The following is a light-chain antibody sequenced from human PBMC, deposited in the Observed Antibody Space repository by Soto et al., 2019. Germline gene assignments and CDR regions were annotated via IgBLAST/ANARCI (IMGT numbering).Light chain of an antibody. Sequence: AIQLTQSPSSRSASVVEGVTSTCRASQGISSALVWYKTKTGKAPNLLIYDASTLESGVPSRLSGSGYGKDGNLTIRSLQPEEGATDYGQQLTNYPLTVGGGTKVDIK. J-gene: IGKJ4*01. V-gene: IGKV1D-13*01. CDR1: QGISSA. CDR3: QQLTNYPLT. CDR2: DAS.